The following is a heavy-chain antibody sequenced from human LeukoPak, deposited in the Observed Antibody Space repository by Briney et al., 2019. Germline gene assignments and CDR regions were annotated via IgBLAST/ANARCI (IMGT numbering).Heavy chain of an antibody. CDR3: ARARGDSPRIYYYMDV. CDR1: GDSISIGDYR. V-gene: IGHV4-30-4*01. CDR2: IYYIGTA. Sequence: PSETLSLTCSVSGDSISIGDYRWSWIRPSPGKGLEWIGYIYYIGTAYYNPSLRSRVALSADTSKNQFSLKLNSVTVADSAVYFCARARGDSPRIYYYMDVWGKGTTVTVSS. D-gene: IGHD3-16*01. J-gene: IGHJ6*03.